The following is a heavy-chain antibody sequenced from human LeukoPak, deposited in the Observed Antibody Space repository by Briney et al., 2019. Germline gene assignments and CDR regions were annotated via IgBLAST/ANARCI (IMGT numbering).Heavy chain of an antibody. CDR2: ISAYNGNT. CDR3: ARSIKPNYFDSSGYSGLDY. CDR1: GYTFTSYG. V-gene: IGHV1-18*01. Sequence: GASVKVSCKASGYTFTSYGISWLRQAPGQGLEWMGWISAYNGNTNYAQKLQGRVTMTTDTSTSTAYMELRSLRSDDTAVYYCARSIKPNYFDSSGYSGLDYWGQGTLVTVSS. J-gene: IGHJ4*02. D-gene: IGHD3-22*01.